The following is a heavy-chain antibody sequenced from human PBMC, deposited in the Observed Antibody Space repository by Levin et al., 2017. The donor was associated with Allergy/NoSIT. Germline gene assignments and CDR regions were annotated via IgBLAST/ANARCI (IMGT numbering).Heavy chain of an antibody. CDR1: GFTFSSYN. D-gene: IGHD6-13*01. J-gene: IGHJ4*02. CDR3: ARDGGGSSYYFDY. CDR2: IWFDGSRK. V-gene: IGHV3-33*01. Sequence: GESLKISCAASGFTFSSYNMHWVRQAPGKGLEWVAVIWFDGSRKYYADSVKGRFTISRDNSKNTLFLQMNSLRAEDTAVYYCARDGGGSSYYFDYWGQGTLVTVSS.